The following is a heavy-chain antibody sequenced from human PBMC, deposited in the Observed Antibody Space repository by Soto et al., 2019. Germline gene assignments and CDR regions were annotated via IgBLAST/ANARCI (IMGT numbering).Heavy chain of an antibody. J-gene: IGHJ2*01. CDR1: GYQFSDYW. CDR2: LYPGESGT. Sequence: GESLKISCQGSGYQFSDYWIGWLRQMPGKGLEWMGILYPGESGTKYSPSFQCHVTFSVDPSMSTAFQQWDSLQASDTAIYYCARQHYNFWSGSGTGSSYLDFPGRGTLVTVSS. V-gene: IGHV5-51*01. CDR3: ARQHYNFWSGSGTGSSYLDF. D-gene: IGHD3-3*01.